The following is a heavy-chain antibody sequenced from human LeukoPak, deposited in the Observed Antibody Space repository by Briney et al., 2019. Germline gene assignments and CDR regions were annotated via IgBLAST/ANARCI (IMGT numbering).Heavy chain of an antibody. D-gene: IGHD1-1*01. Sequence: GGSLRLSCAASGFTFDDYGMSWVRQAPGKGLEWVSGINWNGGSTGYADSVKGRFTISRDNAKNSLYLQMNSLRAEDTALYYCARTTEAHNWQTRYYSYYMDVWGKGTTVTVSS. CDR2: INWNGGST. CDR1: GFTFDDYG. J-gene: IGHJ6*03. V-gene: IGHV3-20*04. CDR3: ARTTEAHNWQTRYYSYYMDV.